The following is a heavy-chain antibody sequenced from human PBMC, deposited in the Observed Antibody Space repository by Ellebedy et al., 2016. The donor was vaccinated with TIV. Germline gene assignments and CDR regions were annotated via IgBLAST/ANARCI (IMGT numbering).Heavy chain of an antibody. Sequence: PGGSLRLSCTASGFTVGNNYMNWLRQAPGKGLEWVALIDSGGDTVYADSVKGRFTISRDSSKNTLYLQMNSLNAEDTAVYYCARDPPGIAASGPYKWGQGTLVTVSS. CDR2: IDSGGDT. V-gene: IGHV3-53*01. CDR1: GFTVGNNY. CDR3: ARDPPGIAASGPYK. D-gene: IGHD6-13*01. J-gene: IGHJ4*02.